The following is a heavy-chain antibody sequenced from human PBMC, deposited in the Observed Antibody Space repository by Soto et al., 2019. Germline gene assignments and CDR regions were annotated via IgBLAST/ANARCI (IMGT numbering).Heavy chain of an antibody. J-gene: IGHJ4*02. CDR3: ASSYCGGDCHRNFDF. Sequence: LSLTCTVSGGSIGGTISSYYWSWIRQPPGKGLEWIGYIYNSGSTNYNPSLKSRVAISVDTSRNQVSLKLSSVTAADTAVYYCASSYCGGDCHRNFDFWGQGALVTVSS. D-gene: IGHD2-21*02. CDR2: IYNSGST. CDR1: GGSIGGTISSYY. V-gene: IGHV4-61*01.